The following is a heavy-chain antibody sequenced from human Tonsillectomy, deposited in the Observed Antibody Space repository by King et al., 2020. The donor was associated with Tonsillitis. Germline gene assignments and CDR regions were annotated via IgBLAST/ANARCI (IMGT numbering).Heavy chain of an antibody. CDR3: GRDLPGGYSVDY. CDR2: INEISSAL. J-gene: IGHJ4*02. D-gene: IGHD4-23*01. V-gene: IGHV3-48*01. Sequence: VQLVESGGGLVQPGGSLRLSCAASGFTLSRYSMNWVRQSPGKGLEWVSYINEISSALHYADSVKGRFTISRDNGKNSLHLQMNSLRVEDTAIYYCGRDLPGGYSVDYWGQGTLVTVSS. CDR1: GFTLSRYS.